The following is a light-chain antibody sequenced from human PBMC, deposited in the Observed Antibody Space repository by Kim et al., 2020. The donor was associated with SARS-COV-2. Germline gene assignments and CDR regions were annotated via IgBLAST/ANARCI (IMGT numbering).Light chain of an antibody. V-gene: IGKV3-20*01. CDR1: QRVRSSY. CDR3: QQYGSSPQT. Sequence: SPGERATLSCRASQRVRSSYLAWYQQKPGQTPRLLMYAASTRAPGTPDRFSGSGSGTAFTLTISRLEPEDFAVYYCQQYGSSPQTFGQGTKVDIK. CDR2: AAS. J-gene: IGKJ1*01.